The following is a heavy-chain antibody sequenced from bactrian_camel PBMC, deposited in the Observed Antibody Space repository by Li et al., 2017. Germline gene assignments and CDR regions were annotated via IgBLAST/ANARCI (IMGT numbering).Heavy chain of an antibody. CDR1: SYTDRSC. Sequence: VQLVESGGGSVAAGGSLRLSCAVSSYTDRSCMGWFRQAPGKQREGIATIFTGGGNTYYSNSVKGRFTISQDNAKNTVYLQMDSLTPEDTAMYYCVPVALEERDGLVSCARWSQGTQVTVS. D-gene: IGHD1*01. J-gene: IGHJ4*01. V-gene: IGHV3S40*01. CDR2: IFTGGGNT.